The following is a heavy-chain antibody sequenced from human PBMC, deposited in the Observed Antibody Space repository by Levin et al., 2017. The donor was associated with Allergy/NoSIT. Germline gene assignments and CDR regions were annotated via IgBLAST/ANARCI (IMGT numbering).Heavy chain of an antibody. CDR2: INHSGST. Sequence: SQTLSLTCAVYGGSFSGYYWSWIRQPPGKGLEWIGEINHSGSTNYNPSLKSRVTISVDTSKNQFSLKLSSVTAADTAVYYCARVTLMVYATAVYNWFDPWGQGTLVTVSS. J-gene: IGHJ5*02. CDR1: GGSFSGYY. V-gene: IGHV4-34*01. D-gene: IGHD2-8*01. CDR3: ARVTLMVYATAVYNWFDP.